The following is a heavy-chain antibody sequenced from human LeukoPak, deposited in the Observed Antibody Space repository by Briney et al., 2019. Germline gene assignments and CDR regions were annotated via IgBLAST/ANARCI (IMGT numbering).Heavy chain of an antibody. CDR3: ARGNSGSSDVEYNYGMDV. V-gene: IGHV3-53*01. CDR1: GFTFSYFW. J-gene: IGHJ6*02. CDR2: IYSGGRT. D-gene: IGHD1-26*01. Sequence: AGGSLRLSCAASGFTFSYFWVSWVRQAPGKGLEWVSVIYSGGRTYYADSVKGRFTISRDNSKNTLYLQMNSLRAEDTAVYYCARGNSGSSDVEYNYGMDVWGQGTTVTVSS.